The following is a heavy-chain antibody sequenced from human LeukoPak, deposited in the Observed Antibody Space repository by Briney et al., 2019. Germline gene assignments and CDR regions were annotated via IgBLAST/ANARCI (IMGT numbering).Heavy chain of an antibody. CDR2: IIPIFGTA. CDR1: GGTFSSYA. Sequence: SVKVSCKASGGTFSSYAISWVRQAPGQGLEWMGGIIPIFGTANYAQKFQGRVTITADESTSTAYMELSSLRSEDTAVYYCARENTMIVVVPGAFDIWGQGTLVTVSS. CDR3: ARENTMIVVVPGAFDI. D-gene: IGHD3-22*01. V-gene: IGHV1-69*13. J-gene: IGHJ3*02.